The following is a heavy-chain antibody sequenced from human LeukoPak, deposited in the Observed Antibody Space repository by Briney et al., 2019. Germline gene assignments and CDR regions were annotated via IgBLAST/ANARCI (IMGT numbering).Heavy chain of an antibody. J-gene: IGHJ4*02. D-gene: IGHD1-26*01. CDR3: ARDREVGIKHGY. Sequence: GGSLRLSCAASGFTFSSYSMNWVRQAPGKGLEWVSSISSSSSYIYYADSVKGRFTISRDNAKNSLYLQMNSLRAEDTAVYYCARDREVGIKHGYWGQGTLVTVSS. CDR2: ISSSSSYI. V-gene: IGHV3-21*01. CDR1: GFTFSSYS.